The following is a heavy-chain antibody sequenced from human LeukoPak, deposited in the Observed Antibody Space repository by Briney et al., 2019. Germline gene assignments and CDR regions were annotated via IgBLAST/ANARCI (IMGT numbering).Heavy chain of an antibody. V-gene: IGHV4-59*01. CDR3: ARGITRGVPIQH. J-gene: IGHJ1*01. CDR1: GGSISSYY. Sequence: PSETLSLTCTVSGGSISSYYWSWIRQPPGKGLEWIGYIYYSGSTNYNPSLKSRVTISVDTSKNQFSLKLSSVTAADTAVYYCARGITRGVPIQHWGQGTLVTVSS. CDR2: IYYSGST. D-gene: IGHD3-10*01.